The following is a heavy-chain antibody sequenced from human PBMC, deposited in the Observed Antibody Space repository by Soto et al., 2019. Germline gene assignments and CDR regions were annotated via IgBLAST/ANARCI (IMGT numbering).Heavy chain of an antibody. CDR2: IYYNGNS. D-gene: IGHD1-20*01. Sequence: SATLSLTCTVSGGSISTYYWSWIRQPPGKGLEWLGYIYYNGNSYYNPSLKSRLTMSVDTSRNQFSLRLSSATAADTSVYYCAREQYNWKIWGQGTLVTVAS. V-gene: IGHV4-59*01. CDR3: AREQYNWKI. CDR1: GGSISTYY. J-gene: IGHJ4*02.